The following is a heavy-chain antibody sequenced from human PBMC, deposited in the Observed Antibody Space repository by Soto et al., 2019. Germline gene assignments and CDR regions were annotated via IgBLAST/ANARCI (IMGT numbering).Heavy chain of an antibody. Sequence: QVQLQESGPGLVKPSETLSLTCTVSGGSVSSGSYYWGWIRQPPGKGLEWIGDIYHSGSTNYNPPPNSRVTISVDTSKNQFSLSLTSVTAADTAVYYCAGLSAAWFDPWGQGTLVTVAS. V-gene: IGHV4-61*01. D-gene: IGHD6-19*01. CDR2: IYHSGST. J-gene: IGHJ5*02. CDR3: AGLSAAWFDP. CDR1: GGSVSSGSYY.